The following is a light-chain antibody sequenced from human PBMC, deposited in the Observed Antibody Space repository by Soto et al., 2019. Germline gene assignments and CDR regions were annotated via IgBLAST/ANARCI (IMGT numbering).Light chain of an antibody. CDR3: LHYGTSSWT. Sequence: IVLTQSPGTLSLSPGERATLSCRASQSVSSNYLAWYQQKSGQAPRLLIYGVSSRATGIPDRFSGSGSGTYVTLTISRLEPEDFAVFYCLHYGTSSWTFGQGTKVEIK. J-gene: IGKJ1*01. CDR1: QSVSSNY. V-gene: IGKV3-20*01. CDR2: GVS.